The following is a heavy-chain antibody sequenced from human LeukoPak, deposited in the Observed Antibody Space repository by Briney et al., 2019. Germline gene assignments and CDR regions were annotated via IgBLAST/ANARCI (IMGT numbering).Heavy chain of an antibody. D-gene: IGHD3-3*01. CDR3: ARDRDYDFWSGYYSGNWFDP. CDR1: GGSISSSSYY. Sequence: SETLSLTCTVSGGSISSSSYYWGWIRQPPGKGLEWIGSIYYSGSTYYNPSLKSRVTISVDTSKNQFSLKLSSVTAADTAVYYCARDRDYDFWSGYYSGNWFDPWGQGTLVTVSS. V-gene: IGHV4-39*07. CDR2: IYYSGST. J-gene: IGHJ5*02.